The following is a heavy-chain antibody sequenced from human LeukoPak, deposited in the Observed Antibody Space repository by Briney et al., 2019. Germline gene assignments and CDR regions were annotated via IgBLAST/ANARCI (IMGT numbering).Heavy chain of an antibody. D-gene: IGHD2-2*01. CDR2: INANNGDT. CDR1: GYTFTSYF. CDR3: AREAVCSTTICSNYY. V-gene: IGHV1-2*02. J-gene: IGHJ4*02. Sequence: GASVKVSCKASGYTFTSYFMHWVRQAPGQGGEWMGWINANNGDTNYAQKFQGKFTVTRDTSISTAYMELSRLRSDDTAVYYCAREAVCSTTICSNYYCGQGTLFTVSS.